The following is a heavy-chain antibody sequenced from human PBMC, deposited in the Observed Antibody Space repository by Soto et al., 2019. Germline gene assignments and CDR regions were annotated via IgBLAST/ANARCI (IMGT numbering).Heavy chain of an antibody. CDR2: IYYSGST. Sequence: QVQLQESGPGLVKPSETLSLTCTVSGGSVSSGSYYWSWIRQPPGKGLEWIGYIYYSGSTNYNPSLKSRVTISVDTSKNQFSLKLSSVTAADTAVYYCARIRSGWYVAFDIWGQGTMVTVSS. CDR1: GGSVSSGSYY. V-gene: IGHV4-61*01. J-gene: IGHJ3*02. D-gene: IGHD6-19*01. CDR3: ARIRSGWYVAFDI.